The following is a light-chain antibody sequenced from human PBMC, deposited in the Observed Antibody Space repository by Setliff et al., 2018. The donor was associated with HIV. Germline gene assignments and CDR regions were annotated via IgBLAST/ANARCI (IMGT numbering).Light chain of an antibody. CDR3: SSYTSSNTWV. CDR2: EDT. V-gene: IGLV2-18*02. CDR1: SSDVGSYNR. J-gene: IGLJ3*02. Sequence: QSVLTQPPSVSGSPGQSVIISCTGTSSDVGSYNRVSWYQQPPGTAPKLIIYEDTYRPSGVPDRFSGSKSGNTASLTISGLQAEDEGDYYCSSYTSSNTWVFGGGTQLT.